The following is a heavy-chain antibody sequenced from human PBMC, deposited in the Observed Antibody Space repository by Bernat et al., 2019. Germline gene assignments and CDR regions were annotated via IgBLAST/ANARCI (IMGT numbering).Heavy chain of an antibody. D-gene: IGHD2-2*01. CDR2: IIPIFGTA. CDR3: AAAPSQVPAANIWFDP. Sequence: QVQLVQSGAEVKKPGSSVKVSCKASGGTFSSYAISWVRQAPGQGLEWMGGIIPIFGTANYAQKFQGRVTITADKSTSTAYMEMTSLRSDDTAVYYCAAAPSQVPAANIWFDPWGQGTLVTVSS. V-gene: IGHV1-69*06. J-gene: IGHJ5*01. CDR1: GGTFSSYA.